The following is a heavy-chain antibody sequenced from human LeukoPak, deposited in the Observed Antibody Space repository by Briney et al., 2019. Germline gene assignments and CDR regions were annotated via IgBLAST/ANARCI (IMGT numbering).Heavy chain of an antibody. CDR2: IYYSGST. V-gene: IGHV4-59*12. CDR3: ARSVYYYDSSGYSGYFQH. J-gene: IGHJ1*01. D-gene: IGHD3-22*01. CDR1: GGSISSYY. Sequence: PSETLSLTCTVSGGSISSYYWSWIRQPPGKGLEWIGSIYYSGSTYYNPSLKSRVTISVDTSKNQFSLKLSSVTAADTAVYYCARSVYYYDSSGYSGYFQHWGQGTLVTVSS.